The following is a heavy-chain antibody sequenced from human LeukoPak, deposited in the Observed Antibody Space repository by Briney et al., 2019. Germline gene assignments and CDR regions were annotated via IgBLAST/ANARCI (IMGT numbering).Heavy chain of an antibody. J-gene: IGHJ6*03. CDR2: ISAYNGNT. CDR3: ASGPASSMYYYMDV. V-gene: IGHV1-18*01. D-gene: IGHD2-15*01. CDR1: GYTFTSYG. Sequence: ASVKVSCKASGYTFTSYGISWVRQAPGQGLEWMGWISAYNGNTNYAQKLQGRVTMTTDTSTSTAYMELRSLRSDDTAVYYCASGPASSMYYYMDVWGKGTTVTVSS.